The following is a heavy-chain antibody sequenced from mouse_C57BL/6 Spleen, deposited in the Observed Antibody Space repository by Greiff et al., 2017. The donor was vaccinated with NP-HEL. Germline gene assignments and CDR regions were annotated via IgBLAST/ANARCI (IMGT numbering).Heavy chain of an antibody. J-gene: IGHJ1*03. CDR3: ARDYKSYFDV. D-gene: IGHD2-12*01. CDR2: IDPSDSYT. V-gene: IGHV1-59*01. Sequence: QVQLQQPGAELVRPGTSVKLSCKASGYTFTSYWMHWVKQRPGQGLEWIGVIDPSDSYTNYNQKFKGKATLTVDTSSSTAYMQLSSLTSEDSAVYYCARDYKSYFDVWGTGTTVTVSS. CDR1: GYTFTSYW.